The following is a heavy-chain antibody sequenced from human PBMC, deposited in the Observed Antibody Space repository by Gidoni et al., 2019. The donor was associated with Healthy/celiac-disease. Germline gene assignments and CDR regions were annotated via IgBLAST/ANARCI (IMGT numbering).Heavy chain of an antibody. CDR1: GGSISSSSYY. Sequence: QLQLQESGPGLVKPSETLSLTCTVSGGSISSSSYYWGWIRQPPGKGLEWIGSIYYSGSTYYNPSLKSRVTISVDTSKNQFSLKLSSVTAADTAGYHCARHLGPSGPYFDYWGQGTLVTVSS. CDR3: ARHLGPSGPYFDY. D-gene: IGHD2-15*01. J-gene: IGHJ4*02. CDR2: IYYSGST. V-gene: IGHV4-39*01.